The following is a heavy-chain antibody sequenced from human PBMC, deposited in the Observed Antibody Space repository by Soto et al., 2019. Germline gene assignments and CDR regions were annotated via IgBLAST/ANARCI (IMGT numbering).Heavy chain of an antibody. J-gene: IGHJ5*02. CDR2: MYYTGDT. CDR3: ARLVTGEAAGTFWFDP. V-gene: IGHV4-59*01. CDR1: AGSIQGYY. D-gene: IGHD6-19*01. Sequence: KPSETLSLTCTVSAGSIQGYYWSWSRQPPGKGLEWIGYMYYTGDTNYNPSLKSRVAISIDTSKNVISLNLNSVTAADTAVYYCARLVTGEAAGTFWFDPWGQGTQVT.